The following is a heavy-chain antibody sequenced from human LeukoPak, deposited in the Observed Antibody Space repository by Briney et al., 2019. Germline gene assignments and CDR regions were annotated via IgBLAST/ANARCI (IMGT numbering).Heavy chain of an antibody. CDR1: GGSISSYY. CDR3: ASGVAVAGTGSWFDP. D-gene: IGHD6-19*01. J-gene: IGHJ5*02. V-gene: IGHV4-59*01. CDR2: IYYSGST. Sequence: PSETLSLTCIVSGGSISSYYWSWIRQPPGKGLEWIGYIYYSGSTNYNPSLKSRVTISVDTSKNQFSLKLSSVTAADTAVYYCASGVAVAGTGSWFDPWGQGTLVTVSS.